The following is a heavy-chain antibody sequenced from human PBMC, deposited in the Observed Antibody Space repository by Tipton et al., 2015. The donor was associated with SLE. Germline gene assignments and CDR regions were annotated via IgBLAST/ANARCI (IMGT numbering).Heavy chain of an antibody. J-gene: IGHJ4*02. V-gene: IGHV4-39*07. D-gene: IGHD2-21*01. CDR1: GGSISTSNNY. CDR2: IYYSGRT. CDR3: ARRRFQSAPDY. Sequence: PSLTCTVSGGSISTSNNYWDWIRQPPGKGLEWIGTIYYSGRTDYNPSLKSRVTMSVDTSMNQFSLRLRSVTAADTAVYYCARRRFQSAPDYWGQGTLVSVSS.